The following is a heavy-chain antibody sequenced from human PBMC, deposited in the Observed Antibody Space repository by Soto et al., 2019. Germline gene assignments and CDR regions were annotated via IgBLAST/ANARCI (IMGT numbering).Heavy chain of an antibody. J-gene: IGHJ4*02. CDR1: GFGFDSYA. D-gene: IGHD3-10*01. Sequence: GGSLRLSCVGSGFGFDSYAMSWVRQAPGKGLEWVSGIGSSGGAIVYADSVRGRFTISRDNSRNALYLHMNSLRAGDTAVYYCAKALWFGQSSHYFDYWGQGTLVTVSS. V-gene: IGHV3-23*01. CDR2: IGSSGGAI. CDR3: AKALWFGQSSHYFDY.